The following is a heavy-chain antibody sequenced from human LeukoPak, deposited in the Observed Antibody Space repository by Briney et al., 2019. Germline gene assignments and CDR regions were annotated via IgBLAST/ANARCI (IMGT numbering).Heavy chain of an antibody. CDR1: GFTFSDYG. Sequence: PGGSLRLSCAASGFTFSDYGMNWVRQAPGKGLEWVSSISPDSNFIPQADSVKGRFTISRDNAKNPLYLQMESLRVEDTAVYYCANFQTVGVKPFEHWGQGTLVTVSS. CDR3: ANFQTVGVKPFEH. CDR2: ISPDSNFI. D-gene: IGHD1-26*01. J-gene: IGHJ5*02. V-gene: IGHV3-21*01.